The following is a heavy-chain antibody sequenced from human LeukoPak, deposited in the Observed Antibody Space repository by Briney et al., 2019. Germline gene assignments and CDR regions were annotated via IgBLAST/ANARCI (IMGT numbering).Heavy chain of an antibody. Sequence: ASVKVSCKASGYTCTSYGISWVRQAPGQGLEWMGWISAYNGNTNYEQKLQARVTMTTDTSTSTAYMELRSLRSDDTGVYYCARVVIYYDSSGYYYVRPRYFDYWGQGTLVTVSS. D-gene: IGHD3-22*01. CDR2: ISAYNGNT. V-gene: IGHV1-18*01. CDR3: ARVVIYYDSSGYYYVRPRYFDY. CDR1: GYTCTSYG. J-gene: IGHJ4*02.